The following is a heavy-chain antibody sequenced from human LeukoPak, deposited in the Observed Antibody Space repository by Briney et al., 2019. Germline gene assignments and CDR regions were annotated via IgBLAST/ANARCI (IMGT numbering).Heavy chain of an antibody. V-gene: IGHV1-69*13. D-gene: IGHD2-2*01. CDR1: GGTFSSYA. CDR2: IIPIFGTA. CDR3: ARARYCSSTSCYVLPYYYYGMDV. J-gene: IGHJ6*02. Sequence: SVKVSCKASGGTFSSYAISWVRQAPGQGLEWMGGIIPIFGTANYAQKFQGRVTITADESTSTAYMELSSLRSEDTAVYYCARARYCSSTSCYVLPYYYYGMDVWGQGTTVTVSS.